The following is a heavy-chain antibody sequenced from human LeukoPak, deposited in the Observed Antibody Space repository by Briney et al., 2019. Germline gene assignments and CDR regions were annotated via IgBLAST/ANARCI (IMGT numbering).Heavy chain of an antibody. J-gene: IGHJ6*02. CDR2: IWYAGSNK. CDR1: GFTFSSYG. CDR3: ARDNPDGGGMDV. V-gene: IGHV3-33*01. D-gene: IGHD3-16*01. Sequence: GGSLRLSCAASGFTFSSYGMHWVRQAPGKGLEWVAVIWYAGSNKYYADSVKGRFTISRDNSKNTLYLQMNSLRAEDTAVYYCARDNPDGGGMDVWGQGTTVTVSS.